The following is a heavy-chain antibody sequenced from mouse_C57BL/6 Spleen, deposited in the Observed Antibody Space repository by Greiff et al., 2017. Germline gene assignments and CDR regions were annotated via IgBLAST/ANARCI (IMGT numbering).Heavy chain of an antibody. D-gene: IGHD3-1*01. CDR1: GFSFNTYA. J-gene: IGHJ4*01. Sequence: EVKLVESGGGLVQPKGSLKLSCAASGFSFNTYAMNWVRQAPGKGLEWVARIRSKSNNYATYYADSVKDRFTISRDDSESMLYLQMNNLKTEDTAMYYCVRHMGLTAMDYWGQGTSVTVSS. V-gene: IGHV10-1*01. CDR3: VRHMGLTAMDY. CDR2: IRSKSNNYAT.